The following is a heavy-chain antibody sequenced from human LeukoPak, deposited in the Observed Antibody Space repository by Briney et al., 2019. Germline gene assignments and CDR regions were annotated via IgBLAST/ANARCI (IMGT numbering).Heavy chain of an antibody. J-gene: IGHJ4*02. CDR1: GVTFSSCA. Sequence: GGSLRLSCAVSGVTFSSCAMTWVRNPPGKGMEWVASITGYCTRTYYTDSVKGRFTISRDNYKNALYLQMNSLRADETAIYYCASRPRADMGPLDYWGQGTVVTVST. V-gene: IGHV3-23*01. CDR3: ASRPRADMGPLDY. CDR2: ITGYCTRT. D-gene: IGHD1-14*01.